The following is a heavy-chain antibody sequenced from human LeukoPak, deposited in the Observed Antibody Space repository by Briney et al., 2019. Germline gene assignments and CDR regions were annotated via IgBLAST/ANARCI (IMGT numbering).Heavy chain of an antibody. CDR3: ARFYGSGRSFDY. D-gene: IGHD3-10*01. J-gene: IGHJ4*02. CDR1: GFTFSSYT. Sequence: GGSLRLSCAASGFTFSSYTMNWVRQAPGKGLEWVSSISGIRTYIYYADSVKGRFTISRDNAKNSLSLQMNSLRAEDTAAYYCARFYGSGRSFDYWGQGTLVTVSS. V-gene: IGHV3-21*01. CDR2: ISGIRTYI.